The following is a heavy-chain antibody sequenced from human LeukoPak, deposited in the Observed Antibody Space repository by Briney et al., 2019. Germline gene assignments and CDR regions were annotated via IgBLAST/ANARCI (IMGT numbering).Heavy chain of an antibody. CDR2: IIPIFGTA. J-gene: IGHJ4*02. V-gene: IGHV1-69*01. D-gene: IGHD3-10*01. Sequence: ASVKVSCKASGGTFSSYAISWVRQAPGQGLEWMGGIIPIFGTANYAQKFQGRVTITADESTSTPYMELSSLRSEDTAVYYCARDSSGSYEFDYWGQGTLVTVSS. CDR1: GGTFSSYA. CDR3: ARDSSGSYEFDY.